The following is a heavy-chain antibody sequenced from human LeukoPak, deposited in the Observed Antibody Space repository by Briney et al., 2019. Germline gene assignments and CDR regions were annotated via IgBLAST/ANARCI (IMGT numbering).Heavy chain of an antibody. D-gene: IGHD3/OR15-3a*01. CDR2: LSSDRTT. CDR1: VDSHTRSY. CDR3: ARLDCLIEGSYHH. V-gene: IGHV4-4*08. Sequence: SQSLSLTHSVSVDSHTRSYWNWIPRPPGKALEWMGDLSSDRTTNYNPPLRRRLIMSVDTAKNDLSLTLTSVTAADTAIYYCARLDCLIEGSYHHGGRGTRVTVSS. J-gene: IGHJ4*02.